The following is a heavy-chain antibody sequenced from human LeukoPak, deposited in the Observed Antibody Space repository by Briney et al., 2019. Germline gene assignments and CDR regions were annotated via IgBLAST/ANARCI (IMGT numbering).Heavy chain of an antibody. D-gene: IGHD3-10*01. CDR1: GYSISSGYY. Sequence: SETLSLTCGVSGYSISSGYYWGWIRQPPGKGLEWIASIYHSGSSYYNSSLESRVTSSVDTSNNQFSLKLSSVTAADTAVYYCAREIKIRGVRGPPHWYFDLWGRGTLVTVSS. V-gene: IGHV4-38-2*02. CDR3: AREIKIRGVRGPPHWYFDL. CDR2: IYHSGSS. J-gene: IGHJ2*01.